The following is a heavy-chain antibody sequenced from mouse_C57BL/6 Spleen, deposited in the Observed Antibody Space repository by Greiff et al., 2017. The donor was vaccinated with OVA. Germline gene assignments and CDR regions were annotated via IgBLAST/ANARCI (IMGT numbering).Heavy chain of an antibody. Sequence: QVQLKESGAELVRPGASVKLSCKASGYTFTDYYINWVKQRPGQGLEWIARIYPGSGNTYYIEKFKGKATLTAEKSSSTAYMQLSSLTSEDSAVYFCARGLTGAYWGQGTLVTVSA. CDR2: IYPGSGNT. CDR3: ARGLTGAY. J-gene: IGHJ3*01. CDR1: GYTFTDYY. D-gene: IGHD4-1*01. V-gene: IGHV1-76*01.